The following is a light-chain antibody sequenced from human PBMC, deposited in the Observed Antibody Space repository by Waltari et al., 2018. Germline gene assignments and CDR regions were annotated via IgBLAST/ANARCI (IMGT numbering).Light chain of an antibody. CDR1: SSAAGNYNL. J-gene: IGLJ3*02. CDR3: CSYAGSSAPRV. CDR2: EGN. Sequence: QSALTQPASVSRSPGQSITIPCPGPSSAAGNYNLVSWYQQPPGKAPKLMIYEGNKRPSGVSNRFSGSKSGNMASLTISGLQAEDEADYYCCSYAGSSAPRVFGGGTKLTVL. V-gene: IGLV2-23*01.